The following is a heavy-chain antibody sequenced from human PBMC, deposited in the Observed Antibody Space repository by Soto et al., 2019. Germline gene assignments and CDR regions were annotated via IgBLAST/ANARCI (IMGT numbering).Heavy chain of an antibody. CDR2: IYWDDDK. Sequence: SGPTLVNPTQTLTLTCTFSGFSLSTSGVGVGWIRQPPGRALEWLALIYWDDDKLYSPSLKSRLTITKDTSKNQVVLTMTNMDPVDTATYFCAHRLSYYYDSSGYFFDYWGQGTLVTVSS. J-gene: IGHJ4*02. CDR3: AHRLSYYYDSSGYFFDY. D-gene: IGHD3-22*01. V-gene: IGHV2-5*02. CDR1: GFSLSTSGVG.